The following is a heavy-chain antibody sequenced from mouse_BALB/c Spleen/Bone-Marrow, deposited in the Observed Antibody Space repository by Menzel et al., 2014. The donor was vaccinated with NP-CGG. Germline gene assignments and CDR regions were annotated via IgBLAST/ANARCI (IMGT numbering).Heavy chain of an antibody. Sequence: LVKTGASVKISCKASGYSFTGYYMHWVKQSHGKSLEWIGYISCYNGATSYNQKFKGKATFTVDTSSSTVYMQFNSLTYEDSAVYYCARGDGYYVDFDYWGQGTTLTVSS. CDR3: ARGDGYYVDFDY. J-gene: IGHJ2*01. CDR1: GYSFTGYY. CDR2: ISCYNGAT. D-gene: IGHD2-3*01. V-gene: IGHV1S34*01.